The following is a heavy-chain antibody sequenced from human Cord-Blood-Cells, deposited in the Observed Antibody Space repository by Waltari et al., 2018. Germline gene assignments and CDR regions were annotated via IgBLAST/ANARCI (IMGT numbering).Heavy chain of an antibody. D-gene: IGHD3-3*01. Sequence: QVQLQESGPGLVTPSETLSLPCTVSGGSISSYYWSWLRQPAGTGLEWIGRIYTSGSTNYNPSLKSRVTMSVDTSKNQFSLKLSSVTAADTAVYYCARDYYDFWSGYYTAGFFDYWGQGTLVTVSS. CDR1: GGSISSYY. CDR2: IYTSGST. CDR3: ARDYYDFWSGYYTAGFFDY. J-gene: IGHJ4*02. V-gene: IGHV4-4*07.